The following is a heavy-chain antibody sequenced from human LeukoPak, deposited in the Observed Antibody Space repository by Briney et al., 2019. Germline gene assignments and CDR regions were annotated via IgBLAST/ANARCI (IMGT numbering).Heavy chain of an antibody. Sequence: ASVKVACKASGYTFTGYYMHWVRQAPGQGLEWRGGINPNSGGTNYAQKFQGRVTMTRDTSISTAYMELSRLRSDDTAVYYCARGSGYSSSWGIDYWGQGTLVTVSS. CDR1: GYTFTGYY. CDR3: ARGSGYSSSWGIDY. D-gene: IGHD6-13*01. CDR2: INPNSGGT. J-gene: IGHJ4*02. V-gene: IGHV1-2*02.